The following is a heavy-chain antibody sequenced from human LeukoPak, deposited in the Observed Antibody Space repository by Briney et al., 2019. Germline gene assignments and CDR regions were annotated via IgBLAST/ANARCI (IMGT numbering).Heavy chain of an antibody. D-gene: IGHD3-10*01. Sequence: ASVKVSCEASGYTFSSHAMIWVRQAPGQGFEWMGWINTNTGNPRYGQGFTGRFVFSLDTSVSTAYLQISSLKAEDTAVYFCARTRIPFYFGSGSPDYWGQGTLVTVSS. CDR2: INTNTGNP. CDR1: GYTFSSHA. V-gene: IGHV7-4-1*02. J-gene: IGHJ4*02. CDR3: ARTRIPFYFGSGSPDY.